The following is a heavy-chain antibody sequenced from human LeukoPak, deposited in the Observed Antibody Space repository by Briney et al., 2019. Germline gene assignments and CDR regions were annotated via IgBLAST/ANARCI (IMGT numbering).Heavy chain of an antibody. CDR3: ARVSPFYMDV. V-gene: IGHV3-48*04. CDR2: ISSSSSTI. J-gene: IGHJ6*03. CDR1: GFTFSSYS. Sequence: GGSLRLSCAASGFTFSSYSMNWVRQAPGKGLEWVSYISSSSSTIYYVDSVKGRFTISRDNAKNSLYLQMNSLRAEDTAVYYCARVSPFYMDVWGKGTTVTVSS.